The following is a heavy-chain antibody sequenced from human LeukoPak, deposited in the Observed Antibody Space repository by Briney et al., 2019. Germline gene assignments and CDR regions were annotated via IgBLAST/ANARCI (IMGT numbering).Heavy chain of an antibody. CDR2: ISAYNGNT. D-gene: IGHD4-11*01. CDR1: GYTFTSYA. J-gene: IGHJ3*02. CDR3: AREGGREGYSSDAFDI. V-gene: IGHV1-18*01. Sequence: ASVKVSCKASGYTFTSYAISWVRQAPGQGLEWMGWISAYNGNTNYAQKLQGRVTMTTDTSTSTAYMELRSLRSDDTAVYYCAREGGREGYSSDAFDIWSQGTMVTVSS.